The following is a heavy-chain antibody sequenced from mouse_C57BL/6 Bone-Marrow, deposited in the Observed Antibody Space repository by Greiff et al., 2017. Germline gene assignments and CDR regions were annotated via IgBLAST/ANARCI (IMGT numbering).Heavy chain of an antibody. CDR2: ILPGSGST. D-gene: IGHD2-3*01. CDR3: ARWVYDGYYDAMDY. Sequence: QVQLQQSGAELMKPGASVKLSCKATGYTFTGYWIEWVKQRPGHGLEWIGEILPGSGSTNHNEKFKGKATFTADTSSNTAYMQLRSLTTEDSAIYYCARWVYDGYYDAMDYWGQGTSVTVSS. J-gene: IGHJ4*01. V-gene: IGHV1-9*01. CDR1: GYTFTGYW.